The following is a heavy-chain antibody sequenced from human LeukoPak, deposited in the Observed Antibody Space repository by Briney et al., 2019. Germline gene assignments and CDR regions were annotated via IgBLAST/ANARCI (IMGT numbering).Heavy chain of an antibody. Sequence: PSETLSLTCAVYRGSFSGYYWSWIRQPPGKGLEWIGEINHSGSTNYNPSLKSRVTISVDTSKNQFSLKLSSVTAADTAVYYCARGGDDYVWGSYRYFDYWGQGTLVTVSS. D-gene: IGHD3-16*02. CDR2: INHSGST. CDR1: RGSFSGYY. CDR3: ARGGDDYVWGSYRYFDY. J-gene: IGHJ4*02. V-gene: IGHV4-34*01.